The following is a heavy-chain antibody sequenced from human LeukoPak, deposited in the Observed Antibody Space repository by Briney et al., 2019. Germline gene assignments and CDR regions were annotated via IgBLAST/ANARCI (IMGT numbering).Heavy chain of an antibody. CDR3: ARDGYDFWSGYNY. D-gene: IGHD3-3*01. CDR1: GFTFSSYW. Sequence: GGTLRLSCAASGFTFSSYWMSWVRQAPGKGREGVANINQDGSEKYYVDSVKGRFTISRDNAKNSLYLQMNSLRAEDTAVYYCARDGYDFWSGYNYWGQGTLVTVSS. J-gene: IGHJ4*02. V-gene: IGHV3-7*01. CDR2: INQDGSEK.